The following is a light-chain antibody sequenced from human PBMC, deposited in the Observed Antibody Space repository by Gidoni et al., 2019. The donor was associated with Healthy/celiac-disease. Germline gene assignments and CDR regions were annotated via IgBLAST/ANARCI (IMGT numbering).Light chain of an antibody. CDR3: QSYDSSLSGVV. Sequence: QSVLTQPPSLSGAPGQRVTISCTGSSPNIGAGYDVHWYQQLPGTAPKLLIYGNSNRPSGVPDRFSGSKSGTSVSLAITGLQAEDEADYYCQSYDSSLSGVVFGGGTKLTVL. CDR2: GNS. CDR1: SPNIGAGYD. J-gene: IGLJ2*01. V-gene: IGLV1-40*01.